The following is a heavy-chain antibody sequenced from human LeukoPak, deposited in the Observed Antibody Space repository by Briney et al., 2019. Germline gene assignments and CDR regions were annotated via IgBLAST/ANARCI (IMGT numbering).Heavy chain of an antibody. J-gene: IGHJ4*02. CDR3: TKDSTIYGPIDY. Sequence: PGGSLRLSCAASGFNFSSYGMHWVRQAPGKGLEWVAVIWYDGSNKYYADSVKGRFTISRDNSKNTLYLQMNSLRAEDTAVYYCTKDSTIYGPIDYWGQGTLVTVSS. CDR2: IWYDGSNK. CDR1: GFNFSSYG. D-gene: IGHD4-17*01. V-gene: IGHV3-33*06.